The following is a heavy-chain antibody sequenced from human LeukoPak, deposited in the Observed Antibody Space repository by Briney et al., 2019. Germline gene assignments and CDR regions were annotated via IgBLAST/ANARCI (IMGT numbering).Heavy chain of an antibody. CDR3: ARVGQWLVEYYFDY. Sequence: SETLSLTCTVSGGSISSYYWSWIRQPPGKGLEWIGYIYYSGSTNYNPSLKSRVTISVDTSKNQFSLKLSSVTAADTAVYYCARVGQWLVEYYFDYWGQGTLVTVSS. CDR1: GGSISSYY. V-gene: IGHV4-59*01. D-gene: IGHD6-19*01. J-gene: IGHJ4*02. CDR2: IYYSGST.